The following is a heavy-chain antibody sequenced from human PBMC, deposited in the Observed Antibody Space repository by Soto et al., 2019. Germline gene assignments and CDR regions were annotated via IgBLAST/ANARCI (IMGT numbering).Heavy chain of an antibody. CDR3: ARDGPMVTIPSYYGMDV. CDR1: GFTFSSYS. Sequence: EVQLVESGGRLVQPGGSLRLSCAASGFTFSSYSMNWVRQAPGKGLEWVSYISSSSSTIYYADSVKGRFTISRDNAKNSLYLQMNSLRDEDTAVYYCARDGPMVTIPSYYGMDVWGQGTTVTVSS. V-gene: IGHV3-48*02. J-gene: IGHJ6*02. CDR2: ISSSSSTI. D-gene: IGHD2-21*02.